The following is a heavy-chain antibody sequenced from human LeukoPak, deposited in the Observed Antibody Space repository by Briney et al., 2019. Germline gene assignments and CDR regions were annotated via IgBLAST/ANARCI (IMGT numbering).Heavy chain of an antibody. Sequence: RGSLRLSCAASGFTFSSYAMSWVRQAPGKGLEWVSAISGSGGSTYYADSVKGRFTISRDNSKNTLYLQMNSLRAEDTAVYYCATRRGGSRPPFDYWGQGTLVTVSS. D-gene: IGHD1-26*01. J-gene: IGHJ4*02. V-gene: IGHV3-23*01. CDR3: ATRRGGSRPPFDY. CDR2: ISGSGGST. CDR1: GFTFSSYA.